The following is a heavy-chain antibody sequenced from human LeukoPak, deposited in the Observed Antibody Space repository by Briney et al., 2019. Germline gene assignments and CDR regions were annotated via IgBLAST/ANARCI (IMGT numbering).Heavy chain of an antibody. V-gene: IGHV1-8*01. J-gene: IGHJ4*02. D-gene: IGHD1-14*01. Sequence: AASVKVSFKASGYTFTSYDINWVRQATGQGLEWMGWLNPNSGNTGYAQKFQGRITMTRDTSISTAYMELSSLRSEDTAVYYCARGPPEHPQGYWGQGTLVTVSS. CDR1: GYTFTSYD. CDR2: LNPNSGNT. CDR3: ARGPPEHPQGY.